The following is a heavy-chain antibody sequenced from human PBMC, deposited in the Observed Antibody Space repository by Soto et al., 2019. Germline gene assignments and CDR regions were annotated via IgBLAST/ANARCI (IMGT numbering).Heavy chain of an antibody. CDR2: IDGISDTK. Sequence: EVQLVESGGGLVQPGGSLRLSCVASGLTFSSYSMLWVRQAPGKGLEWVSFIDGISDTKYYADSVKGRFTISRDDAKKSLYLQMSSLRAEDTGLYYCAGGCVSSGPAHWGQGTLVTVSS. CDR1: GLTFSSYS. CDR3: AGGCVSSGPAH. V-gene: IGHV3-48*01. D-gene: IGHD3-22*01. J-gene: IGHJ4*02.